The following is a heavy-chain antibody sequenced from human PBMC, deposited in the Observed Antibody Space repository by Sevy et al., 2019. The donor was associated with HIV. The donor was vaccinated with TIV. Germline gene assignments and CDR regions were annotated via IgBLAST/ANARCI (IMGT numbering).Heavy chain of an antibody. J-gene: IGHJ3*01. D-gene: IGHD3-16*01. Sequence: SETLSLTCAVSGGPISTGGFSWNWIRQPPGKGLEWIGHIYRTGNTYYNPSLGSRVSISVDRSKNQFSLKLSSVTAADTAVYYCVRGPSYGYVSYGFDVWGQGTMVTVSS. V-gene: IGHV4-30-2*01. CDR3: VRGPSYGYVSYGFDV. CDR1: GGPISTGGFS. CDR2: IYRTGNT.